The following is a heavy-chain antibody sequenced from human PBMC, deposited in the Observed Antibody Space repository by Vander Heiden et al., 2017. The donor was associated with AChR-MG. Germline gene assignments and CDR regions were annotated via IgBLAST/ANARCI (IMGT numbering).Heavy chain of an antibody. Sequence: QVQLVESGGGLVKPGRSLRLSCAASGFPFSDYYMNWMRQAPGKGLEWISYSSSSGNAIAYAESVRGRFTIARDNAKNSLFLQMNSLRAEDTAVYYCATTRGIFGVVRDYWGQGTLVTVSS. V-gene: IGHV3-11*01. D-gene: IGHD3-3*01. CDR2: SSSSGNAI. J-gene: IGHJ4*02. CDR3: ATTRGIFGVVRDY. CDR1: GFPFSDYY.